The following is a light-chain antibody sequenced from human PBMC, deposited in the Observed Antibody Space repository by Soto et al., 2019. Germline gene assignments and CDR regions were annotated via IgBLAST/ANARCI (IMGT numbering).Light chain of an antibody. V-gene: IGKV1-5*01. J-gene: IGKJ1*01. CDR2: AAS. CDR3: QQYETYPWT. Sequence: IHLTQSPSTLSASVGDRVTITCRASQGVSTWLAWYQQKPGRAPNLLIYAASNLEGGVPSRFTGSGSGTEFTLTISSLQPDDFTTYYCQQYETYPWTFGQGTRVEVQ. CDR1: QGVSTW.